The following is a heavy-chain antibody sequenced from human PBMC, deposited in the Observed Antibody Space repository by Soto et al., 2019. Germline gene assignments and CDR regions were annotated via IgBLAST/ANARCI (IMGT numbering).Heavy chain of an antibody. Sequence: SGKVSCKSSGCTFTSYAMRWVRQAPGQRPEWMGWINAGNGNTKYSQRFQGRVTITRDTSASTAYMELSSLRSEDTAVYYCARVQFRGNFDYWGKGTLVTVSS. J-gene: IGHJ4*02. CDR3: ARVQFRGNFDY. CDR1: GCTFTSYA. CDR2: INAGNGNT. D-gene: IGHD1-1*01. V-gene: IGHV1-3*01.